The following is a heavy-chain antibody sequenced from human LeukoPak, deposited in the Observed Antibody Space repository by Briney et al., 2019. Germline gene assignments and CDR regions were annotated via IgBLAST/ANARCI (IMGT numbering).Heavy chain of an antibody. Sequence: PGGSLRLSCAASGFTFDDYAMHWVRQAPGKGLEWVSLISWDGGSTYYADSVKGRFTISRDNSKNSLYLQMNSLRAEDTALYYCAKDIGYSGYEGYYYYMDVWGKGTTVTVSS. D-gene: IGHD5-12*01. CDR2: ISWDGGST. J-gene: IGHJ6*03. V-gene: IGHV3-43D*03. CDR3: AKDIGYSGYEGYYYYMDV. CDR1: GFTFDDYA.